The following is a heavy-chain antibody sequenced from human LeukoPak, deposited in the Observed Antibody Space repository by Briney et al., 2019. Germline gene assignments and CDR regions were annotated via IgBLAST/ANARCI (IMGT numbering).Heavy chain of an antibody. CDR2: IYTSGST. D-gene: IGHD3-22*01. CDR3: ARSNYFYDSSGPFDY. V-gene: IGHV4-4*07. J-gene: IGHJ4*02. CDR1: DGSIRSYH. Sequence: KPSETLSLTCTVSDGSIRSYHWSWIRQPAGKGLEWVGRIYTSGSTNYNPSLKSRVTMSVDTSKNQFSLKLSSVTAADTAVYYCARSNYFYDSSGPFDYWGQGTLVTVSS.